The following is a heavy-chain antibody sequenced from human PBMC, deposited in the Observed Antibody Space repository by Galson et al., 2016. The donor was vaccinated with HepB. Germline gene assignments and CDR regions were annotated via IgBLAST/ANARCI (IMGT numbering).Heavy chain of an antibody. V-gene: IGHV4-4*02. J-gene: IGHJ3*02. CDR1: GFSFSNSGM. CDR3: ATDSSGWYRGAFDI. Sequence: SLRLSCAASGFSFSNSGMSWVRQAPGKGLEWIGNIYYSGSTYYNPSLKSRVTISVDKSKNHFSLKLTSVTAADTAVYYCATDSSGWYRGAFDIWGQGTMVTVSS. CDR2: IYYSGST. D-gene: IGHD6-19*01.